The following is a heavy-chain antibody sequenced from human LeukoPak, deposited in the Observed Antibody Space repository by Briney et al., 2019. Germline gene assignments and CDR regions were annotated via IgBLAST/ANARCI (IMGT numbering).Heavy chain of an antibody. V-gene: IGHV3-11*05. CDR1: GFTFSDYY. CDR3: ARGYSGYDTFDY. CDR2: ISSSSYT. D-gene: IGHD5-12*01. J-gene: IGHJ4*02. Sequence: PGVPLRLSCAASGFTFSDYYMSWIRQAPGKGLEWVSYISSSSYTNYADSVKGRFTISRDNAKNSLYLQMNSLRAEDTAVYYCARGYSGYDTFDYWGQGTLVTVSS.